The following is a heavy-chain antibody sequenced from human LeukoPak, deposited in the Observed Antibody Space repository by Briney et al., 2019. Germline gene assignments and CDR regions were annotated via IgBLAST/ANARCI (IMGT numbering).Heavy chain of an antibody. V-gene: IGHV3-13*01. CDR2: IASTGDT. CDR3: VRGGHIGFDY. CDR1: GFTFSGFD. Sequence: TGGSLRLSCAASGFTFSGFDMHWVRQPTGRGLEWVSSIASTGDTYYLASVRGRFTISRENAKNSLYLQMNSLRAGDTAVYYCVRGGHIGFDYWGQGALVTVSS. D-gene: IGHD2-21*01. J-gene: IGHJ4*02.